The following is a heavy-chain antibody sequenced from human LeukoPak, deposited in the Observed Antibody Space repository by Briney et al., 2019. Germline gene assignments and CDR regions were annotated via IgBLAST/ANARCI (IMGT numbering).Heavy chain of an antibody. CDR1: GGSISSHY. CDR3: ARGPTSSSWYDY. V-gene: IGHV4-59*11. D-gene: IGHD6-13*01. Sequence: SETLSLTCTVSGGSISSHYWSWIRQPPGKGLEWIGYIYYSGSTNYNPSLKSRVTMSVDTSKNQFSLKLSSMTAADTAVYYCARGPTSSSWYDYWGQGTLVTVSS. CDR2: IYYSGST. J-gene: IGHJ4*02.